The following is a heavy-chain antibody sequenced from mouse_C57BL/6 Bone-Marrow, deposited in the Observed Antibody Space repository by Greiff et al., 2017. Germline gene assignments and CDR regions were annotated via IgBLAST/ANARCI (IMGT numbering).Heavy chain of an antibody. Sequence: EVKLMESEGGLVQPGSSMKLSCTASGFTFSDYYMAWVRQVPEKGLEWVANINYDGSSTYYLDSLKSRFIISRDNAKNILYLQMSSLKSEDTATYYCARGGDNHYFDYWGQGTTLTVSS. J-gene: IGHJ2*01. CDR3: ARGGDNHYFDY. CDR2: INYDGSST. D-gene: IGHD1-3*01. V-gene: IGHV5-16*01. CDR1: GFTFSDYY.